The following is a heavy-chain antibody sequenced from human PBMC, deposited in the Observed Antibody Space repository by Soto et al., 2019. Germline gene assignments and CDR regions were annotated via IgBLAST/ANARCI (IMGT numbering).Heavy chain of an antibody. CDR2: IIPMLGVR. D-gene: IGHD2-21*01. J-gene: IGHJ3*02. Sequence: QVQLVQSGAEVKKPGSSVKVSCKDSGGTFSTYSMFWVRQAPGQGLEWMGRIIPMLGVRNYAQRFQDRVTITADKSTATVHIELSSLRAEDTALYYCTIGSWSGEVFDIWGQGTMVTVSS. CDR3: TIGSWSGEVFDI. V-gene: IGHV1-69*02. CDR1: GGTFSTYS.